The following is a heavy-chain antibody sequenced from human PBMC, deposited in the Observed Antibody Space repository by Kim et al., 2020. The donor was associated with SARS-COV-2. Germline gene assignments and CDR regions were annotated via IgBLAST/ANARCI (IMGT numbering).Heavy chain of an antibody. J-gene: IGHJ4*02. Sequence: DSVKGRFTISRDNSKNTLYLQMNSLRAEDTAVYYCARAGATGSSTSPLGYWGQGTLVTVSS. V-gene: IGHV3-30*01. D-gene: IGHD2-2*01. CDR3: ARAGATGSSTSPLGY.